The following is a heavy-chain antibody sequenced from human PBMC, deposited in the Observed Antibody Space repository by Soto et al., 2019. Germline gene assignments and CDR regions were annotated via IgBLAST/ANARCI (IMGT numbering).Heavy chain of an antibody. Sequence: EVQLVESGGGLVQPGGSLRLSCAASGFTFSSYAMHWVCQAPGKGLEYVSAISSNGGSTYYANSVKGRFTISRDNSKNTLYLQMGSLRAEDMAVYYCARGVVVVTATYGMDVWGQGTTVTVSS. J-gene: IGHJ6*02. CDR2: ISSNGGST. V-gene: IGHV3-64*01. CDR3: ARGVVVVTATYGMDV. D-gene: IGHD2-15*01. CDR1: GFTFSSYA.